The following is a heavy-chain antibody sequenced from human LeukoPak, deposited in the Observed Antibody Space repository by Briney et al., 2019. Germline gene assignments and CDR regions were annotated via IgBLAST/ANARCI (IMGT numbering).Heavy chain of an antibody. J-gene: IGHJ3*02. D-gene: IGHD6-13*01. V-gene: IGHV4-4*02. CDR3: ARVEGMAAAGHAFDI. Sequence: ASETLSLTCAVSGGSISSSNWWSWVRQPPGKGLEWIGEIYHSGSTNYNPSLKSRVTISVDKSKNQFSLKLRFVTAADTAVYYCARVEGMAAAGHAFDIWGQGTMVTVSS. CDR1: GGSISSSNW. CDR2: IYHSGST.